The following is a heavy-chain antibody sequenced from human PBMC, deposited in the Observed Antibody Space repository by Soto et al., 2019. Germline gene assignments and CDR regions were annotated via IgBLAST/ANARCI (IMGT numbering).Heavy chain of an antibody. CDR3: ARDSTYYDSSGYLVPGWLDP. CDR1: GGTFSSYA. V-gene: IGHV1-69*13. J-gene: IGHJ5*02. Sequence: SLKVSCKASGGTFSSYAISWVRQAPGQGLEWMGGIIPIFGTANYAQKFQGRVTITADESTSTAYMELSSLRSEDTAVYYCARDSTYYDSSGYLVPGWLDPWGQGTLVTVSS. CDR2: IIPIFGTA. D-gene: IGHD3-22*01.